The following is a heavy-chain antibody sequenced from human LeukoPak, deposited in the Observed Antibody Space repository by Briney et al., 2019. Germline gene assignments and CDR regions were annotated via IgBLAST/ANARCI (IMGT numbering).Heavy chain of an antibody. D-gene: IGHD5-18*01. Sequence: PSETLSLTCAVYGGSFSGYYWSWIRQPPGKGLEWIGEINHSGSTNYNPSLKSRVTISIDTSKNQFSLRLSSVTAADTAVYYCARGAAGYSYGWGQGTLVTVSS. V-gene: IGHV4-34*01. CDR2: INHSGST. J-gene: IGHJ4*02. CDR1: GGSFSGYY. CDR3: ARGAAGYSYG.